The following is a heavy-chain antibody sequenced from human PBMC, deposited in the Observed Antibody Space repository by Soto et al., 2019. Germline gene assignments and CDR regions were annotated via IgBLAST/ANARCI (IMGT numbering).Heavy chain of an antibody. CDR1: GSTITAYG. D-gene: IGHD6-13*01. CDR2: ISSHNGIT. CDR3: ASSSIAAAGPFDY. V-gene: IGHV1-18*01. J-gene: IGHJ4*02. Sequence: QVQLVQSGDEVKQPGASVKVSCKASGSTITAYGISWVRQAPGQGLEWMAWISSHNGITYYAQNLQGRVTMTTDTSTSTAYMELRSLRSDDTAVYYCASSSIAAAGPFDYWGQGALVTVSS.